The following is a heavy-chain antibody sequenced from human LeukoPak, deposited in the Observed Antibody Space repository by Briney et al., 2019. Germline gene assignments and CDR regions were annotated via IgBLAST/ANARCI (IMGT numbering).Heavy chain of an antibody. CDR1: GYTFSRHG. J-gene: IGHJ4*02. CDR2: VSGYNGDA. D-gene: IGHD3-22*01. CDR3: AKDIHPGLDSGASCCFDY. V-gene: IGHV1-18*01. Sequence: GASVKVSCKTSGYTFSRHGITWVRQAPGQGPEWMGWVSGYNGDANYAKSVRGRVTMTTDTSTNTAYMELRSLRSDDTAVYYCAKDIHPGLDSGASCCFDYWGQGTPVTVSS.